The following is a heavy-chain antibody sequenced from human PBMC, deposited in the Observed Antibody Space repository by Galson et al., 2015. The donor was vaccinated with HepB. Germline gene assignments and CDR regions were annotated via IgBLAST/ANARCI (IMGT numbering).Heavy chain of an antibody. CDR3: ARALYAGSGTYGEAVFHMDV. J-gene: IGHJ6*03. CDR1: GFTFSSFS. D-gene: IGHD3-10*01. Sequence: SLRLSCAVSGFTFSSFSMNWVRQAPGKGLEWVSAISSGSSYMYYIDSVKGRFTISRDNAMNSLYQQVNSLRAEDTAVYYCARALYAGSGTYGEAVFHMDVWGKGTTVTVSS. CDR2: ISSGSSYM. V-gene: IGHV3-21*01.